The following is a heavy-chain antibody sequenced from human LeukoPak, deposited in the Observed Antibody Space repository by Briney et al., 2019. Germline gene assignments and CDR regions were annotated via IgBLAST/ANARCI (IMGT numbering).Heavy chain of an antibody. CDR1: GFTFSSYA. CDR3: ARDDCSSTSCYVGYYYGMDV. CDR2: ISYDGSNK. J-gene: IGHJ6*02. V-gene: IGHV3-30-3*01. D-gene: IGHD2-2*01. Sequence: PGRSLRLSCAASGFTFSSYAMHWVRRAPGKGLEWVAVISYDGSNKYYADSVKGRFTISRDNSKNTLYLQMNSLRAEDTAVYYCARDDCSSTSCYVGYYYGMDVWGQGTTVTVSS.